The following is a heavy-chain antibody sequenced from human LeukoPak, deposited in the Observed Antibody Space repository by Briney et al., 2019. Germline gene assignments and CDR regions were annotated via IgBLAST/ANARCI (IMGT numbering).Heavy chain of an antibody. Sequence: GGSLRLSCAASGFTIMNSAMNWVRQAPGKGLEWVSVIYSGGSTYYADSVKGRFTISRDNSKNTVYLQLNILRADDTAIYYCAKDTDDYLLDWGQGTLVTVSS. J-gene: IGHJ4*02. CDR2: IYSGGST. V-gene: IGHV3-23*03. CDR1: GFTIMNSA. CDR3: AKDTDDYLLD. D-gene: IGHD5-12*01.